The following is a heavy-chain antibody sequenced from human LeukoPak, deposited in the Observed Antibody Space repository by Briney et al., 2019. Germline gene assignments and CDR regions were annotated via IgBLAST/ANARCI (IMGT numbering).Heavy chain of an antibody. D-gene: IGHD3-22*01. Sequence: SVKVSCKASGGTFSSYATSWVRQAPGQGLEWMGGIIPIFGTANYAQKFQGRVTITADESTSTAYMELSSLRSEDTAVYYCARGDYYDSSVFDFDYWGQGTLVTVSS. J-gene: IGHJ4*02. V-gene: IGHV1-69*13. CDR3: ARGDYYDSSVFDFDY. CDR2: IIPIFGTA. CDR1: GGTFSSYA.